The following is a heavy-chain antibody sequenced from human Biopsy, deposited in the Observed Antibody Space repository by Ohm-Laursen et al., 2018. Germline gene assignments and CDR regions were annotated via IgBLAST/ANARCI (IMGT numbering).Heavy chain of an antibody. D-gene: IGHD1-1*01. Sequence: SVKVSCQVPGYTLTELSMHWVRQAPGKGLERMGGFAPENGKTVYAQNFQARVSMTEDTSTDTAYMELRSLRSEDTAVYYCAADINVWNVNYWGQGTQVTVSS. CDR1: GYTLTELS. J-gene: IGHJ4*02. CDR2: FAPENGKT. CDR3: AADINVWNVNY. V-gene: IGHV1-24*01.